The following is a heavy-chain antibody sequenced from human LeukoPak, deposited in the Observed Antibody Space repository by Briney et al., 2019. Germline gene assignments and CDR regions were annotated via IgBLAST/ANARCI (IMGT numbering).Heavy chain of an antibody. CDR3: ARVGGSYYFDY. CDR2: IKQDGSEK. V-gene: IGHV3-7*01. J-gene: IGHJ4*02. CDR1: GFTFSRYW. D-gene: IGHD1-26*01. Sequence: GGSLRLSCAASGFTFSRYWMSWVRQAPGKGLEWVANIKQDGSEKYYVDSVKGRFTISRDNAKNSLYLQMNSLRAEDTAVYYCARVGGSYYFDYWGQGTLVTVSS.